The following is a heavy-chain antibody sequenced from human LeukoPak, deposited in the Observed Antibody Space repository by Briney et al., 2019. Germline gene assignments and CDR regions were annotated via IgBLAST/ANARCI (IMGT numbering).Heavy chain of an antibody. V-gene: IGHV3-53*01. D-gene: IGHD2-15*01. J-gene: IGHJ4*02. CDR3: AREVVSTPSYFDS. CDR2: LYRGDSA. Sequence: PGGSLRLSCAASGFTVSSSYMYWVRQAPGKGLEWVSFLYRGDSAIYAESVRGRFTISRDNSKNTLYLLMNSLIPEDTAVYYCAREVVSTPSYFDSWGQGTLVTASS. CDR1: GFTVSSSY.